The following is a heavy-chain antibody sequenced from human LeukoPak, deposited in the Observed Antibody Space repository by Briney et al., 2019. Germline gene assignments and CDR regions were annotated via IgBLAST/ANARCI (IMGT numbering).Heavy chain of an antibody. V-gene: IGHV4-59*11. CDR2: IYYSGST. J-gene: IGHJ6*03. CDR1: GGSISSHY. Sequence: SETLSLTCTVSGGSISSHYWSWIRQPPGKGLEWIGYIYYSGSTNYNPSLKSRGTISSDTSKNQFSLKLSSVTSADTAVYYCWRAVERRSGSWFYYYYYMDVWGKGDTVTVSS. CDR3: WRAVERRSGSWFYYYYYMDV. D-gene: IGHD3-10*01.